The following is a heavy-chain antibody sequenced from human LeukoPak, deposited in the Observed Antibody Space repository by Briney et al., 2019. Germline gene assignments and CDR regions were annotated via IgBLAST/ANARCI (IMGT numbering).Heavy chain of an antibody. CDR1: GFSVINAW. CDR2: IKSRADGRTT. Sequence: PGGSLRLSCAASGFSVINAWMSWVRQAPGQGLEWVGRIKSRADGRTTGYAAPVEGRFSISRDDSENTLYLQMNSLQIDDTALYYCLIFPGRWGQGTLVTVSS. CDR3: LIFPGR. J-gene: IGHJ4*02. V-gene: IGHV3-15*05. D-gene: IGHD3-3*01.